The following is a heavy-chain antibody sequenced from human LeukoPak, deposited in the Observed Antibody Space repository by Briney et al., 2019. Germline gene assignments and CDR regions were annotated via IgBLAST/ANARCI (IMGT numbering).Heavy chain of an antibody. CDR1: EGTFSSYA. D-gene: IGHD3-22*01. V-gene: IGHV1-69*05. Sequence: SVKVSCKASEGTFSSYAISWVRQAPGQGLEWMGGIIPIFGTANYAQKFQGRVTITTDESTSTAYMELSSLRSEDTAVYYCASTSPRGDSSGYYYVDWGQGTLVTVSS. CDR2: IIPIFGTA. CDR3: ASTSPRGDSSGYYYVD. J-gene: IGHJ4*02.